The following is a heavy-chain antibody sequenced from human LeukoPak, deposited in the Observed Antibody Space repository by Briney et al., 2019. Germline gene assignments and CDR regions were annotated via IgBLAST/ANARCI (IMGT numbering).Heavy chain of an antibody. CDR2: ISGDGNAK. CDR3: ARDYVYAFDY. CDR1: GFSFSSYS. Sequence: GGSLRLSCAASGFSFSSYSINWVRQAPGKGLEWVSYISGDGNAKHYTDSVKGRFTISRDNAKNALYLQMNSLRAEDTAVYFCARDYVYAFDYWGQGTLVTVSS. V-gene: IGHV3-48*01. D-gene: IGHD2/OR15-2a*01. J-gene: IGHJ4*02.